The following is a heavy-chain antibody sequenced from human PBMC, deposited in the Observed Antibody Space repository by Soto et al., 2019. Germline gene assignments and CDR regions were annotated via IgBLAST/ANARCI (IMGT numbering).Heavy chain of an antibody. CDR1: IGSFSGYS. Sequence: QVQLQQWGAGLLKPSETLSLTCAVYIGSFSGYSWSWIRQPPGKGLEWIGEINHSGGTNYNPSLKSRVTISVDTSKNQFSLKLSSVTAADTAAYYCARGQLIGVVTTWFDYWGQGTLVTVSS. CDR3: ARGQLIGVVTTWFDY. V-gene: IGHV4-34*01. J-gene: IGHJ4*02. D-gene: IGHD3-22*01. CDR2: INHSGGT.